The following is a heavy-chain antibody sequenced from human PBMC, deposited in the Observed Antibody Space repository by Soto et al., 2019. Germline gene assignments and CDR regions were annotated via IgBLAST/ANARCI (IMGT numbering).Heavy chain of an antibody. CDR3: AREYGMDV. CDR2: ISGYNGNT. Sequence: QVQLVQSGAEVKKPGASVNVSCKASGYSFHTYAISWVRQAPGQGLEWVGWISGYNGNTNYAQKFQGRVTLTTDTSPKTAFMELRSLTGDDTAVYYCAREYGMDVWGQGTTVTVSS. CDR1: GYSFHTYA. V-gene: IGHV1-18*01. J-gene: IGHJ6*02.